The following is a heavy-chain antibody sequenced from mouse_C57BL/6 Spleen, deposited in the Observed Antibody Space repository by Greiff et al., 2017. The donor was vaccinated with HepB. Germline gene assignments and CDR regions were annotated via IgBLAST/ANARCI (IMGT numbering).Heavy chain of an antibody. CDR3: ARDYGSREAMDY. CDR2: IDPSDSET. J-gene: IGHJ4*01. D-gene: IGHD1-1*01. CDR1: DYTFTSYW. V-gene: IGHV1-52*01. Sequence: QVQLQQSGAELVRPGSSVKLSCKASDYTFTSYWMHWVKQRPIQGLEWIGNIDPSDSETHYNQKFKDKATLTVDKSSSTAYMQLSSLTSEDSAVYYCARDYGSREAMDYWGQGTSVTVSS.